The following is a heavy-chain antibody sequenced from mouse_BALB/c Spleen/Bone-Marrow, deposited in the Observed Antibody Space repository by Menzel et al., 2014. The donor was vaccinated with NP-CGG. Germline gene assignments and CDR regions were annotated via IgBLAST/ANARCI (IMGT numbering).Heavy chain of an antibody. Sequence: QVQLQQSGADLVRPGTSVKVSCKASGYAFTNYLIEWVKQRPGQGLEWIGVINPGSGATNYNEKFKGKATLTAGKSSSTAYMQLSSLTSDDSAVYFCARKLGPSYAMDYWGQGTSVTVSS. CDR2: INPGSGAT. CDR1: GYAFTNYL. CDR3: ARKLGPSYAMDY. D-gene: IGHD4-1*01. J-gene: IGHJ4*01. V-gene: IGHV1-54*01.